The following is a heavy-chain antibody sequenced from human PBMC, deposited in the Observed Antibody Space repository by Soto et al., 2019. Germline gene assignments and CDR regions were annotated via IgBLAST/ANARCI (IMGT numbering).Heavy chain of an antibody. CDR1: GFTFSSYA. V-gene: IGHV3-23*01. J-gene: IGHJ4*02. CDR3: AKDHLWFGELQDY. D-gene: IGHD3-10*01. Sequence: GGSLRLSCAASGFTFSSYAMSWVRQAPGKGLEWVSAISGSGGSTYYADSVKGRFTISRDNSKNTLYLQMNSLRAEDTDVYYCAKDHLWFGELQDYWGQGTLVTVSS. CDR2: ISGSGGST.